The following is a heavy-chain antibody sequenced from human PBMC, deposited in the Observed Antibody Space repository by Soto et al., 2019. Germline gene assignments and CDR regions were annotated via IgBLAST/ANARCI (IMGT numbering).Heavy chain of an antibody. V-gene: IGHV3-11*01. CDR1: GFTFSDYY. Sequence: GGSLRLSCAASGFTFSDYYMSWIRQAPGKGLEWVSYISSSGSTIYYADSVKGRFTISRDNAKNSLYLQMNSLRAEDTAVYYCARSRDYDFWSGYCLFDYWGQGTLVTVSS. CDR3: ARSRDYDFWSGYCLFDY. CDR2: ISSSGSTI. J-gene: IGHJ4*02. D-gene: IGHD3-3*01.